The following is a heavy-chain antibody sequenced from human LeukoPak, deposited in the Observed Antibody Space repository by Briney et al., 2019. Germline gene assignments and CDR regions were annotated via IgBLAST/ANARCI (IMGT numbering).Heavy chain of an antibody. CDR2: IYTSRST. J-gene: IGHJ5*02. Sequence: SETLSLTCTVSGGSISSGSYYWSWIRQPAGKGLEWIGRIYTSRSTNYNPSLKSRVTISVDTSKNQFSLKLSSVTAADTAVYYCAREGAVADSWFDPWGQGTLVTVSS. D-gene: IGHD6-19*01. CDR3: AREGAVADSWFDP. CDR1: GGSISSGSYY. V-gene: IGHV4-61*02.